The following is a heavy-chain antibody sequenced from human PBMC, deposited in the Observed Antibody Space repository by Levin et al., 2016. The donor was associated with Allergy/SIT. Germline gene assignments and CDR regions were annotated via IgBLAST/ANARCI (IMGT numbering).Heavy chain of an antibody. CDR2: IIPILGIA. J-gene: IGHJ5*02. D-gene: IGHD6-6*01. CDR3: ARSSSSEGDWFDP. V-gene: IGHV1-69*02. CDR1: GGTFSSYT. Sequence: SVKVSCKASGGTFSSYTISWVRQAPGQGLEWMGRIIPILGIANYAQKFQGRVTITADKSTSTAYMELSSLRSEDTAVYYCARSSSSEGDWFDPWGQGTLVTVSS.